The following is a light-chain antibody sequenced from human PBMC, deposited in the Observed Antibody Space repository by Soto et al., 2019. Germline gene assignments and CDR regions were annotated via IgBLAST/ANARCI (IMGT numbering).Light chain of an antibody. CDR1: QSVGSY. CDR2: DAS. Sequence: PGERVTLSCRASQSVGSYLAWYQQKPGQTPRLLIYDASNRATGIPARFSGSGSGTDFTLTISSLEADDFAVYYRQHRNYWPPGATFGGGTKVEIK. CDR3: QHRNYWPPGAT. J-gene: IGKJ4*01. V-gene: IGKV3-11*01.